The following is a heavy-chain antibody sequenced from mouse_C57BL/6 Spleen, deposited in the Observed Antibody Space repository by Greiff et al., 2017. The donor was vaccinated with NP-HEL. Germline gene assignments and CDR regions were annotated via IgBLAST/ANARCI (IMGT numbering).Heavy chain of an antibody. CDR2: ISDGGSYT. CDR1: GFTFSSYA. CDR3: ARVDSNYAMDY. V-gene: IGHV5-4*01. Sequence: EVQRVESGGGLVKPGGSLKLSCAASGFTFSSYAMSWVRQTPEKRLEWVATISDGGSYTYYPDNVKGRFTISRDNAKNNLYLQMSHLKFEDTAMYYCARVDSNYAMDYWGQGTSVTVSS. D-gene: IGHD2-5*01. J-gene: IGHJ4*01.